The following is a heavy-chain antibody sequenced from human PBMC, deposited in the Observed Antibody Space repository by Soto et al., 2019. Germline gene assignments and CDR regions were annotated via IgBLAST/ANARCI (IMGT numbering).Heavy chain of an antibody. D-gene: IGHD2-8*01. CDR3: VRVSQSEWAFDF. CDR1: GFTFSSYD. V-gene: IGHV3-13*05. J-gene: IGHJ3*01. CDR2: IGTAGDP. Sequence: HPGGSLRLSCAASGFTFSSYDMHWVRQATGKGLEWVSGIGTAGDPYYPGSVKGRFTISRENAKNSLYLQMNSLRAGDTAVYYCVRVSQSEWAFDFWGQGTKVTVSS.